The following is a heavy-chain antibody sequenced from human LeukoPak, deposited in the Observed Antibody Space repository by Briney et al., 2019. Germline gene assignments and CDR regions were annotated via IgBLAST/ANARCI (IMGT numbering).Heavy chain of an antibody. CDR3: ARGDYVWGSYRAYFDY. D-gene: IGHD3-16*02. CDR1: GYTFTSYY. J-gene: IGHJ4*02. V-gene: IGHV1-46*01. Sequence: ASVRVSCKASGYTFTSYYMHWVRQAPGQGFEWMGIINPSGGSTSYAQKFQGRVTMTRDTSTSTVYMELSSLRSEDTAVYYCARGDYVWGSYRAYFDYWGQGTLVTVSS. CDR2: INPSGGST.